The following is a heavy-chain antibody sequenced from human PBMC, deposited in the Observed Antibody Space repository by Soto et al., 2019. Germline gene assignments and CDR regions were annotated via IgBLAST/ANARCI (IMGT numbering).Heavy chain of an antibody. Sequence: GGSLRLSCAASGFTFSSYAMHWVRQAPGKGLEWVAVISYDGSNKYYADSVKGRFTISRDNSKNTLYLQMNSLRAEDTAVYYCARDLFYYGSGRTNLDYWGQGTLVTVSS. CDR3: ARDLFYYGSGRTNLDY. J-gene: IGHJ4*02. V-gene: IGHV3-30-3*01. D-gene: IGHD3-10*01. CDR1: GFTFSSYA. CDR2: ISYDGSNK.